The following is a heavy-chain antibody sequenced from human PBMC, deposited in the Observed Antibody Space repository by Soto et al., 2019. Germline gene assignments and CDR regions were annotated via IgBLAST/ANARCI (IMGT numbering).Heavy chain of an antibody. Sequence: EEQLLESGGGLVQPGGSLRLSCAASGFSFSSYGMSWVRQAPGMGLEWVSGISGGGDSTYYADSVKGRFTISRDKSKNTLYLQMNSLRAEDTAVYYCARGQDDYGDSDVWFDPWGQGTLVSVSS. V-gene: IGHV3-23*01. J-gene: IGHJ5*02. D-gene: IGHD4-17*01. CDR1: GFSFSSYG. CDR3: ARGQDDYGDSDVWFDP. CDR2: ISGGGDST.